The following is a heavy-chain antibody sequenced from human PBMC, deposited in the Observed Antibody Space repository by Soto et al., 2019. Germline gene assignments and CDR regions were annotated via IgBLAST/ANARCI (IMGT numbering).Heavy chain of an antibody. Sequence: PGESLKISCKGSGYSFTSYWIGWVRQMPGKGLEWMGIIYPGDSDTRYSPSFQGQVTISADKSISTAYLQWSSLKASDTAMYYCARHIFPALTRSNWFDPWGQGTLVTVSS. J-gene: IGHJ5*02. D-gene: IGHD3-9*01. CDR1: GYSFTSYW. CDR2: IYPGDSDT. CDR3: ARHIFPALTRSNWFDP. V-gene: IGHV5-51*01.